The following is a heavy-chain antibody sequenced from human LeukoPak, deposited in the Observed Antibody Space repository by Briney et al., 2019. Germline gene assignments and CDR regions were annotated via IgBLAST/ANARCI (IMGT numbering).Heavy chain of an antibody. J-gene: IGHJ4*02. CDR1: GFTFDDYA. V-gene: IGHV3-9*03. Sequence: GGSLRLSCAASGFTFDDYAMHWVRQAPGKGLEWVSGISWNSGSIGYADSVKGRFTISRDNAKNSLYLQMNSLRAEDMALYYCVKDPGGQLGGGAYFDYWGQGTLVTVSS. CDR2: ISWNSGSI. D-gene: IGHD3-16*01. CDR3: VKDPGGQLGGGAYFDY.